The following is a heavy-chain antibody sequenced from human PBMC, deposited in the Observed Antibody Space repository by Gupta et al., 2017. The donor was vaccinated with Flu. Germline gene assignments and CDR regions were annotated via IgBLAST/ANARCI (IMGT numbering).Heavy chain of an antibody. D-gene: IGHD3-10*01. CDR3: AREWFGELRYYYFDY. J-gene: IGHJ4*02. Sequence: APGQRLEWMGWINADIGNTKYSQKFQGRVTITRDTSASTVYMELSSLRSEDTAVYYCAREWFGELRYYYFDYWGQGTLVTVSS. V-gene: IGHV1-3*01. CDR2: INADIGNT.